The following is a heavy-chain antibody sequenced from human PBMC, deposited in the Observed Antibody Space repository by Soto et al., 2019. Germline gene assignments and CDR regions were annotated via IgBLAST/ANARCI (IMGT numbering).Heavy chain of an antibody. CDR3: ARDSPPIDY. J-gene: IGHJ4*02. CDR2: ICISSSSI. V-gene: IGHV3-48*01. CDR1: GFTFSSYC. Sequence: EVQLVESGGGLVQPGGSLRLSCAASGFTFSSYCMSWVRQAPGKGLEWVSFICISSSSIYYADSVKGRFTISRDTAQNSLYLQMNSLRAEDTAVYYWARDSPPIDYWGQGTLVTVSS.